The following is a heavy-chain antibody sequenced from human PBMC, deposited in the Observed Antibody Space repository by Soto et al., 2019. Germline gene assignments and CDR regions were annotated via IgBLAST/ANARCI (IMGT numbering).Heavy chain of an antibody. CDR2: ISSSSSTI. Sequence: EVQLVESGGGLVQPGGSLRLSCAASGFTFSSYSTNWVRHAPGKGLEWVSYISSSSSTIYYADSVKGRFTISRDNAKNSLYLQMNSLRDEDTAVYYCARGGIALAKILGYWGQGTLVTVSS. D-gene: IGHD6-19*01. V-gene: IGHV3-48*02. J-gene: IGHJ4*02. CDR3: ARGGIALAKILGY. CDR1: GFTFSSYS.